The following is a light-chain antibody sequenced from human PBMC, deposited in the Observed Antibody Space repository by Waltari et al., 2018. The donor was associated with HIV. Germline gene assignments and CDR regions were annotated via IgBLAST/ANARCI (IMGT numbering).Light chain of an antibody. CDR1: QSVSSN. V-gene: IGKV3-15*01. CDR2: GAS. J-gene: IGKJ2*01. Sequence: EIVMTQSPATLSVSPGERATLSCRASQSVSSNLAWYQPKPGQAPRLLSYGASTRATGIPARFSGSGSGTEFTLTISSLQSEDFAVYYCQQYNNWPPYTFGQGTKLEIK. CDR3: QQYNNWPPYT.